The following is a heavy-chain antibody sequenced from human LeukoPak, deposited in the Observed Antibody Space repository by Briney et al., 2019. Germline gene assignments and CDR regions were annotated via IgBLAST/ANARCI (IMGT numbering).Heavy chain of an antibody. V-gene: IGHV1-2*06. CDR3: ASTRRVVVREFDY. CDR2: INPNSGGT. CDR1: GYTFTGYY. J-gene: IGHJ4*02. Sequence: GASVKVSCKASGYTFTGYYMHWVRQAPGQGLEWIGRINPNSGGTNYAQKFQGRVTMTRDTSISTAYMELSSLRSDDTAVYYCASTRRVVVREFDYWGQGTLVTVSS. D-gene: IGHD3-22*01.